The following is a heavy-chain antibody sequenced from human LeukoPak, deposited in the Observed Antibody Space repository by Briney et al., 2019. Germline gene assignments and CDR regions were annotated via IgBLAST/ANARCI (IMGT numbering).Heavy chain of an antibody. Sequence: GGSLRLSCAASGFTFSNYAMSWVRQAPGKGLEWVSAISGSGSSTHYADSVKGRFTISRDNSKNTLYVQMNILRAEDTAVYYCANSPYSGSSGAFDIWGQGTMVTVSS. CDR3: ANSPYSGSSGAFDI. CDR2: ISGSGSST. J-gene: IGHJ3*02. D-gene: IGHD1-26*01. V-gene: IGHV3-23*01. CDR1: GFTFSNYA.